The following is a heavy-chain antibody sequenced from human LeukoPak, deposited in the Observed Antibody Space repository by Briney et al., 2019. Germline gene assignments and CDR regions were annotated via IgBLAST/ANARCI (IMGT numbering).Heavy chain of an antibody. CDR1: GDSVSSNSAA. D-gene: IGHD6-19*01. CDR2: TYYRSKWYN. V-gene: IGHV6-1*01. J-gene: IGHJ4*02. CDR3: ARASVPYSSPWYILDY. Sequence: SQTLSLTCAISGDSVSSNSAAWNWIRQSPSRGLEWLGRTYYRSKWYNDYAVSVKSRITINPDTSKNQFSLQLNSVTPEDTAVYYCARASVPYSSPWYILDYWGQGTLVTVSS.